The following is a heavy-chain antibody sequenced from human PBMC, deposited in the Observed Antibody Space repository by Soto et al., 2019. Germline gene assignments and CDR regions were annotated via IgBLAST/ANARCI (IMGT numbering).Heavy chain of an antibody. CDR3: ARARAGAAVAGTGFDY. V-gene: IGHV1-69*13. CDR1: GGTFSRYA. J-gene: IGHJ4*02. D-gene: IGHD6-19*01. CDR2: IIPIFGTT. Sequence: SVKVSCKASGGTFSRYAINWVRQAPGQGLEWVGGIIPIFGTTNYAQKFQGRVTITADESTSTGNMELSSLRSEDTAVYYCARARAGAAVAGTGFDYWGQGTLVTVSS.